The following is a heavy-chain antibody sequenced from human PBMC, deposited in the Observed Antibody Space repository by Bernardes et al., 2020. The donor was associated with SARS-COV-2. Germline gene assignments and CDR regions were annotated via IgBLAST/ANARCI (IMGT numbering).Heavy chain of an antibody. CDR3: ARDCGFYTGYDCYYDALDV. Sequence: ASVKVSCKAFGYSFPSYGISWVRQGPGQGLEWMGWISAYNGNTKYPQKFQGRVTMTTDTSTNTAYMELRSLRSDDTAVYYCARDCGFYTGYDCYYDALDVWGQGTTVTVSS. CDR2: ISAYNGNT. D-gene: IGHD5-12*01. CDR1: GYSFPSYG. V-gene: IGHV1-18*01. J-gene: IGHJ6*02.